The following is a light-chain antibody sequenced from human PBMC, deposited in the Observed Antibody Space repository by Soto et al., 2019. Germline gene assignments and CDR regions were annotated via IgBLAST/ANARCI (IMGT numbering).Light chain of an antibody. J-gene: IGLJ2*01. CDR1: SSDVGGYNY. V-gene: IGLV2-14*01. CDR2: DVS. CDR3: TSYTSRSTLVV. Sequence: QSALTQPASVSGSPGQSITISCTATSSDVGGYNYVYWYQQHPGKAPKLMIYDVSNPPSGVSNRFSCSKSGNTASLTISGLQAEDEADNDCTSYTSRSTLVVFCGGTELTVL.